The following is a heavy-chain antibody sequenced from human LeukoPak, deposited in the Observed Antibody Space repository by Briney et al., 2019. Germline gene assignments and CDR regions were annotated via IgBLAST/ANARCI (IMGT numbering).Heavy chain of an antibody. D-gene: IGHD6-13*01. CDR3: ASRIAAAGMGFDY. CDR1: GGSISSGRYC. J-gene: IGHJ4*02. V-gene: IGHV4-61*09. Sequence: SETLSLTCTVSGGSISSGRYCWSWIRQPAGKGLEWIGHIHTSGSTNYNPSLRSRVTMSVNTSKNQFSLKLSSVTAADTAVYYCASRIAAAGMGFDYWGQGTLVTVSS. CDR2: IHTSGST.